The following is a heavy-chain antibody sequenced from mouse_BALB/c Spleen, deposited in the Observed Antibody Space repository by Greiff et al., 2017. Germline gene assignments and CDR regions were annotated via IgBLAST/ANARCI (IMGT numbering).Heavy chain of an antibody. CDR2: ISYSGST. V-gene: IGHV3-2*02. CDR1: GYSITSDYA. D-gene: IGHD1-1*01. Sequence: EVMLVESGPGLVKPSQSLSLTCTVTGYSITSDYAWNWIRQFPGNKLEWMGYISYSGSTSYNPSLKSRISITRDTSKNQFFLQLNSVTTEDTATYYCERKDYYYGSLPLYIDYWGQGTTLTVSS. J-gene: IGHJ2*01. CDR3: ERKDYYYGSLPLYIDY.